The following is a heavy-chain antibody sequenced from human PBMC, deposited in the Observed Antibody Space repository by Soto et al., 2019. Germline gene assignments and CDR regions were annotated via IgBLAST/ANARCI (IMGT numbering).Heavy chain of an antibody. D-gene: IGHD7-27*01. V-gene: IGHV3-48*01. CDR3: ARGGPGEPYYYYYGMDV. J-gene: IGHJ6*02. CDR2: ISSSSSTI. CDR1: GFTFSSYS. Sequence: GGSLRLSCAASGFTFSSYSMNWVRQAPGKGLEWVSYISSSSSTIYYADSVKGRFTISRDNSKNTLYLQMNSLRAEDTAVYYCARGGPGEPYYYYYGMDVWGQGTTVTVSS.